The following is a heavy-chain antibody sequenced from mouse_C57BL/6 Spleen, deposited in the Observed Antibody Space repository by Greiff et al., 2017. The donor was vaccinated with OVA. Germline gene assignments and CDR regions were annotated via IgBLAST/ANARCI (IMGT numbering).Heavy chain of an antibody. V-gene: IGHV1-64*01. CDR3: AGYGNPFAY. D-gene: IGHD2-1*01. CDR1: GYTFSSYG. CDR2: IHPNSGST. Sequence: QVQLKQPGAELVKPGASVKLSCKAYGYTFSSYGVHWVKQRPGQGLEWIGMIHPNSGSTNYNEKFKSKATLTVDKSSSTAYMQLSSLTSEDSAVYYCAGYGNPFAYWGQGTLVTVSA. J-gene: IGHJ3*01.